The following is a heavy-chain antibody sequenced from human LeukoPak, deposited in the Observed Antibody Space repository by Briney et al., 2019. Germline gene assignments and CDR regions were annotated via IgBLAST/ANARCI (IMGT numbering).Heavy chain of an antibody. D-gene: IGHD6-13*01. CDR1: GGSISSYY. CDR2: INHSGST. V-gene: IGHV4-34*01. Sequence: SETLSLTCAVSGGSISSYYWSWIRQPPGKGLEWIGEINHSGSTNYNPSLKSRVTISVDTSKNQFSLKLSSVTAADTAVYYCARQIVTAAAAFFDYWGQGTLVTVSS. CDR3: ARQIVTAAAAFFDY. J-gene: IGHJ4*02.